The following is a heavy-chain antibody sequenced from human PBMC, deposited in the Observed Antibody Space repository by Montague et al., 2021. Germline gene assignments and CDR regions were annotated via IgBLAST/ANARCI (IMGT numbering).Heavy chain of an antibody. CDR2: IYYNGTT. V-gene: IGHV4-39*01. D-gene: IGHD2-15*01. Sequence: SETLSLTCTVSGGSISSASYYWGWIRQPPGKGLEFIGVIYYNGTTYHNPSLKRRVTVSMDTSKNQFSLKLSSVTAADTAVYYCARSLYCRGGSCYSGFDPWGQGTLVTASS. CDR1: GGSISSASYY. CDR3: ARSLYCRGGSCYSGFDP. J-gene: IGHJ5*02.